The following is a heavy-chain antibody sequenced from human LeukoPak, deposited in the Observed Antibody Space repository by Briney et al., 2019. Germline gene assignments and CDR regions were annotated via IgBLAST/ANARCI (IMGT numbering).Heavy chain of an antibody. J-gene: IGHJ6*02. CDR1: GYTFTGYY. D-gene: IGHD5-24*01. V-gene: IGHV1-2*02. CDR3: ARDVSRWLQSLVVYYGMDV. Sequence: ASVKVSCKASGYTFTGYYMHWVRQAPGQGLEWMGWINPNSGGTNYAQKFQGRVTMTRDTSISTAYMELSRLRSDDTAVYYCARDVSRWLQSLVVYYGMDVWGQGTTVTVYS. CDR2: INPNSGGT.